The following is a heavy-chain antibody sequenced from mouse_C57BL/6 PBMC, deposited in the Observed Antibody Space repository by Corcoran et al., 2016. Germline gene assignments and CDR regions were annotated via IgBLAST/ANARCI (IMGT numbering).Heavy chain of an antibody. J-gene: IGHJ1*03. CDR1: GYTFTDYN. D-gene: IGHD1-1*01. V-gene: IGHV1-18*01. Sequence: EVQLQQSGPELVKPGASVKIPCKASGYTFTDYNMDWVKQSHGKSLEWIGDINPNNGGTIYNQKFKGKATLTVDKSSSTAYMELRSLTSEDTAVYYCARESTTSGFDVWGTGTTVTVSS. CDR2: INPNNGGT. CDR3: ARESTTSGFDV.